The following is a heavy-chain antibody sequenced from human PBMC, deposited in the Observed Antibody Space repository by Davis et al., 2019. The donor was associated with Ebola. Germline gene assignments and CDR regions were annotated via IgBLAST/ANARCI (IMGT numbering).Heavy chain of an antibody. CDR1: GYTFTTYG. CDR2: ISAYTNNT. CDR3: ARARIAARPSRGYYYYFGMDI. D-gene: IGHD6-6*01. J-gene: IGHJ6*04. Sequence: ASVKVSCKASGYTFTTYGISWVRQPPGQGLVWMGWISAYTNNTNLAEEFQDRVTMTTDPSTTTAYMELSSLRSEDTAVYYCARARIAARPSRGYYYYFGMDIWGKGTTVTVSS. V-gene: IGHV1-18*01.